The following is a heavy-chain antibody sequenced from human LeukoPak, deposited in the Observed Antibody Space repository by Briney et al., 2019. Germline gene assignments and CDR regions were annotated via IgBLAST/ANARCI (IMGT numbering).Heavy chain of an antibody. CDR1: GGTFSSYA. CDR3: ARARAPYYYDSSGYYWDFQH. Sequence: SVKVSCTASGGTFSSYAISWVRQAPGQGLEWMGGIIPIFGTANYAQKFQGRVTITADESTSTAYMELSSLRSEDTAVYYCARARAPYYYDSSGYYWDFQHWGQGTLVTVSS. D-gene: IGHD3-22*01. J-gene: IGHJ1*01. V-gene: IGHV1-69*13. CDR2: IIPIFGTA.